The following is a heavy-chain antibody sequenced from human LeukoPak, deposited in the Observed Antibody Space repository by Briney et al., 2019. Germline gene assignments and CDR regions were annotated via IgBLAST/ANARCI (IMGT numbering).Heavy chain of an antibody. V-gene: IGHV1-69*04. CDR2: IIPILGIA. Sequence: ASVTVSCKASGGTFSSYAIRWVRQAPGQGLEWMGRIIPILGIANYAQKFQGRVTITADKSTSTAYMELSSLRSEDTAVYYCARGHLGYYDSSGYRFDYWGQGTLVTVSS. J-gene: IGHJ4*02. D-gene: IGHD3-22*01. CDR1: GGTFSSYA. CDR3: ARGHLGYYDSSGYRFDY.